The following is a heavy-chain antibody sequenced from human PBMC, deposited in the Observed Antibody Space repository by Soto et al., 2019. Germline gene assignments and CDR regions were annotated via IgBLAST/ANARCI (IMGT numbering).Heavy chain of an antibody. J-gene: IGHJ5*02. D-gene: IGHD6-13*01. V-gene: IGHV4-4*02. CDR1: GGSISSSNW. Sequence: PSETLSLTCAVSGGSISSSNWWSWVRQPPGKGLEWIGEIYHTGSTNYNPSLKSRVTISVDKSKNQFSLQLSSVTAADTAMYYCAREAAAVGLNWFDPWGQGTLVTVS. CDR3: AREAAAVGLNWFDP. CDR2: IYHTGST.